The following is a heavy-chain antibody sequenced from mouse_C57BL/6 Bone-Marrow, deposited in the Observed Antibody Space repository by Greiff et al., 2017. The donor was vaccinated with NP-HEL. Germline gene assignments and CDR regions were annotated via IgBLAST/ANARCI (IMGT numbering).Heavy chain of an antibody. CDR2: IDPENGDT. J-gene: IGHJ3*01. D-gene: IGHD1-1*01. V-gene: IGHV14-4*01. CDR3: TRDYYGSSYPY. Sequence: VQLQQSGAELVRPGASVKLSCTASGFNIKDDYMHWVKQRPEQGLEWIGWIDPENGDTEYASKFQGKATITADTSSNTAYLQLSSLTSEDTAVYYCTRDYYGSSYPYGGQGTLVTVSA. CDR1: GFNIKDDY.